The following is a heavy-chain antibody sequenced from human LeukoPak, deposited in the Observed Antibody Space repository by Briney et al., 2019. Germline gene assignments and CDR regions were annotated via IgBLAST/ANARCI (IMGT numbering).Heavy chain of an antibody. Sequence: PGGSLRLSCAASGFTLSSHGMIWVRQAPGTGLEWVSSISSRSSYIHFADSVKGRFTISRDNAKNSLYLQMNSLRAEDTAVYYCARENRNNWFDPWGQGTLVTVSS. J-gene: IGHJ5*02. CDR1: GFTLSSHG. CDR3: ARENRNNWFDP. CDR2: ISSRSSYI. V-gene: IGHV3-21*01.